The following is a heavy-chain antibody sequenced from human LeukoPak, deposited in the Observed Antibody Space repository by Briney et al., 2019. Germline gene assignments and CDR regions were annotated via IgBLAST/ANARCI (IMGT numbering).Heavy chain of an antibody. V-gene: IGHV4-30-4*01. D-gene: IGHD3-10*01. CDR3: ARDGRRWFGELSHTY. Sequence: SETLSLTCTVSGGSISSGDYYWSWIRQPPGKGLEWIGYIYYSGSTYYNPSLKSRVTTSVDTSKNQFSLKLSSVTAADTAVYYCARDGRRWFGELSHTYWGQGTLVTVSS. CDR1: GGSISSGDYY. CDR2: IYYSGST. J-gene: IGHJ4*02.